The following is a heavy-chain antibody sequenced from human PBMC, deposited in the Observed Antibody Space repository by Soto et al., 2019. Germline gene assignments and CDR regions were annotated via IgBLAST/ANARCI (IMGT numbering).Heavy chain of an antibody. V-gene: IGHV3-23*01. CDR3: AKSISGNDYYVDY. J-gene: IGHJ4*02. CDR2: ISGSGDRT. Sequence: EVLLLDSGGGLVQPGGSLRLSCAASGFTFSRYAMTWVRQAPGKGLEWASGISGSGDRTYYADSVKGRFTISRDNSKNTLYPQLNSLRAEDNALYSCAKSISGNDYYVDYWGQGTLVTVSS. D-gene: IGHD5-12*01. CDR1: GFTFSRYA.